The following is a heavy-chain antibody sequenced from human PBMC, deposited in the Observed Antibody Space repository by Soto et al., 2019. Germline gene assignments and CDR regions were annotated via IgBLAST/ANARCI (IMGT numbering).Heavy chain of an antibody. CDR3: ARDGDKYGSGSYGGMDV. CDR1: GGTFSSYA. D-gene: IGHD3-10*01. Sequence: ASVKVSCKASGGTFSSYAISWVRQAPGQGLEWMGGIIPIFGTANYAQKFQGRVTITADKSTSTACMELSSLRSGDTAVYYCARDGDKYGSGSYGGMDVWGQGTTVTVSS. CDR2: IIPIFGTA. V-gene: IGHV1-69*06. J-gene: IGHJ6*02.